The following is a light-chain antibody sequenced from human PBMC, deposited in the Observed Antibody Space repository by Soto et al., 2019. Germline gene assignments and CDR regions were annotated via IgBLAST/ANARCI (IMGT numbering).Light chain of an antibody. CDR3: AAWDDSLNGRV. Sequence: QSVLTQQPSASGTPGQRVTISCSGSSSDIGSNTVNWYQQLPGTAPKHLIYSNHQRPSGGADRCSGSKSGTYAALAISGLQYEDEDDYYCAAWDDSLNGRVFGGGTQLTVL. J-gene: IGLJ3*02. CDR1: SSDIGSNT. CDR2: SNH. V-gene: IGLV1-44*01.